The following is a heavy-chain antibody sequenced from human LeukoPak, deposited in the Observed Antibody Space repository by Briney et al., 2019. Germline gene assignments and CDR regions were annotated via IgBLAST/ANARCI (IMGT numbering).Heavy chain of an antibody. Sequence: ASVKVSCKASGYTFTGYYMHWVRQAPGQGLEWMGWINPNSGGTSYAQKFQGRVTMTRDTSISTAYMELSRLRSDDTAVYYCARTHYYGTGSYYPDSFDIWGQGTMVTVSS. CDR2: INPNSGGT. CDR3: ARTHYYGTGSYYPDSFDI. CDR1: GYTFTGYY. J-gene: IGHJ3*02. V-gene: IGHV1-2*02. D-gene: IGHD3-10*01.